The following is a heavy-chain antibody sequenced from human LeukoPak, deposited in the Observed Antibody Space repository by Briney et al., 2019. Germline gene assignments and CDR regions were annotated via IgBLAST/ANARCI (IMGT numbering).Heavy chain of an antibody. J-gene: IGHJ3*02. CDR2: ISAYNGNT. CDR1: GYTFTSYG. D-gene: IGHD1-14*01. CDR3: ARDPDSRGAFDI. V-gene: IGHV1-18*04. Sequence: ASVKVSCKASGYTFTSYGISWVRQPPGQGLEWMGWISAYNGNTNYAQKLQGRVTMTTDTSTSTAYMELRSLRFDDTAVYYCARDPDSRGAFDIWGQGTMVTVSS.